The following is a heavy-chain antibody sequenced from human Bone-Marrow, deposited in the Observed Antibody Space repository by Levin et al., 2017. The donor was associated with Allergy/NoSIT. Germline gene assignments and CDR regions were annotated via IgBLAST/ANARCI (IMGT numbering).Heavy chain of an antibody. CDR1: GFTFSGYW. Sequence: ETLSLTCASSGFTFSGYWMAWVRQAPGKGLEWVANINRDGGAGYYVDSVKGRFTTSRDNARNSLDLQMNSLRVEDTAVYYCARNGAWSFEFWGQGTLVTVSS. CDR2: INRDGGAG. CDR3: ARNGAWSFEF. D-gene: IGHD2-8*01. V-gene: IGHV3-7*02. J-gene: IGHJ4*02.